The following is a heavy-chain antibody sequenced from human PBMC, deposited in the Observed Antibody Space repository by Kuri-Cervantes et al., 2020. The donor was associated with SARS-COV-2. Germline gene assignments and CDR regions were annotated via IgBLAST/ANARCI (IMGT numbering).Heavy chain of an antibody. CDR1: GFIFSDYA. V-gene: IGHV3-30*14. CDR3: AKDLSGVSSSFFFDS. Sequence: GESLKISCEASGFIFSDYAIDWVRQAPGKGLEWVAIISYDGRNTKFADSVKGRFTISRDNSKNVVYLQMNSLRAEGTAVYYCAKDLSGVSSSFFFDSWGQGTPVTVSS. D-gene: IGHD2/OR15-2a*01. J-gene: IGHJ4*02. CDR2: ISYDGRNT.